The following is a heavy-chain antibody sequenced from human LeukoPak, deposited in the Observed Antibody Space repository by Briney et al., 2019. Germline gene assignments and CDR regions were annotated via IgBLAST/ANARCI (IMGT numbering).Heavy chain of an antibody. D-gene: IGHD6-19*01. CDR1: GDSISSTNYY. CDR2: IYYSGST. J-gene: IGHJ4*02. CDR3: ATSGWYLLPGIY. V-gene: IGHV4-39*01. Sequence: SETLSLTCTVSGDSISSTNYYWGWIRQPPGKGLEWIGSIYYSGSTYYNPSLKSRVTISVDTSKNQFSLKLSSVTAADTAVFYCATSGWYLLPGIYWGQGTLVTVSS.